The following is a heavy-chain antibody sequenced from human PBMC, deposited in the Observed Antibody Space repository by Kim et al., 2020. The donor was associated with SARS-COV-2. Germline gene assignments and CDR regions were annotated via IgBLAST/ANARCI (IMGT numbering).Heavy chain of an antibody. J-gene: IGHJ4*02. Sequence: ESVKSRITNNPDKSKNQFSLQLNSVTPEDTAVYYCARDLSANYGSGTYDYWGQGTLVTVSS. V-gene: IGHV6-1*01. D-gene: IGHD3-10*01. CDR3: ARDLSANYGSGTYDY.